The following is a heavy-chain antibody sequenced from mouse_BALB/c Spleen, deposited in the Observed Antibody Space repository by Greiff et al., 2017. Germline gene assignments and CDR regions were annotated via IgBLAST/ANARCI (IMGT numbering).Heavy chain of an antibody. J-gene: IGHJ2*01. Sequence: VQRVESGAELVRPGSSVKISCKASGYAFSSYWMNWVKQRPGQGLEWIGQIYPGDGDTNYNGKFKGKATLTADKSSSTAYMQLSSLTSEDSAVYFCARGDYGSSSYYFDYWGQGTTLTVSS. D-gene: IGHD1-1*01. CDR2: IYPGDGDT. CDR1: GYAFSSYW. V-gene: IGHV1-80*01. CDR3: ARGDYGSSSYYFDY.